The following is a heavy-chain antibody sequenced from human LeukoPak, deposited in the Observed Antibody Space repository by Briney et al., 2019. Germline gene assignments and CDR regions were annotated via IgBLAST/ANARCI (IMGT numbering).Heavy chain of an antibody. D-gene: IGHD3-3*01. CDR3: ARDSPSYDFWSGYFSGYYYYGMDV. V-gene: IGHV1-8*01. Sequence: ASVKVSCKASGYTFTSYDINWVRQATGQGLEWMGWMNPNSGNTGYAQKFQGRVTMTRNTSISTAYMGLSSLRSEDTAVYYCARDSPSYDFWSGYFSGYYYYGMDVWGQGTTVTVSS. J-gene: IGHJ6*02. CDR1: GYTFTSYD. CDR2: MNPNSGNT.